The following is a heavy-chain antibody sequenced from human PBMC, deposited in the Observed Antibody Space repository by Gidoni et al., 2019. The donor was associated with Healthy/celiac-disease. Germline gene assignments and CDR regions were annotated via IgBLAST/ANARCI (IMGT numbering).Heavy chain of an antibody. V-gene: IGHV3-23*01. D-gene: IGHD3-3*01. CDR1: GFTFSSYA. CDR3: AKSPLHYDFWSGTNYYYYGMDV. J-gene: IGHJ6*02. Sequence: EVQLLESGGGLVQPGGSLRLSCSASGFTFSSYAIRWVRQAPGKGLEWVSAISGSGGSTYYADSVKGRFTISRDNSKNTLYLQMNSLRAEDTAVYYCAKSPLHYDFWSGTNYYYYGMDVWGQGTTVTVSS. CDR2: ISGSGGST.